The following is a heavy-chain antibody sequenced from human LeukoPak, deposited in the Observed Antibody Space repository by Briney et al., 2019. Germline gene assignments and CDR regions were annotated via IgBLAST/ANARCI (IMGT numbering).Heavy chain of an antibody. J-gene: IGHJ4*02. CDR2: ISSGGSYM. Sequence: GGSLRLSCAASGFTFSSYSMNWVRQAPGKGLEWVSSISSGGSYMYYADSVKGRFTISRDNAKSSLYLQMNSLRAEDTAVYYCARGTGGYQSDYWGQGTLVTVSS. CDR1: GFTFSSYS. V-gene: IGHV3-21*01. D-gene: IGHD1-26*01. CDR3: ARGTGGYQSDY.